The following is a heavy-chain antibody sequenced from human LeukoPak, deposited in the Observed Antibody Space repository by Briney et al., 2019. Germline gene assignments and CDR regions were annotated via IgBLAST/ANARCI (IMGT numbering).Heavy chain of an antibody. CDR3: ARDFYSSSFIDY. J-gene: IGHJ4*02. CDR1: GGSISSYY. Sequence: SETLSLTCTVSGGSISSYYWSWIRQPPGKGLEWFGYIHDSGTTNYNPSLKSRVTISVDTSKNQFSLKLSSVTAADTAVYYCARDFYSSSFIDYWGQGTLVTVSS. V-gene: IGHV4-59*08. D-gene: IGHD6-6*01. CDR2: IHDSGTT.